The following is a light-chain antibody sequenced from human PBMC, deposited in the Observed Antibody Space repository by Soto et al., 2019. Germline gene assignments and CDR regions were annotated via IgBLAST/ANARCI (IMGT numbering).Light chain of an antibody. J-gene: IGKJ4*01. CDR2: KAS. Sequence: GDRVTITCRASQSISSWLAWYQQKPGKAPKLLIYKASSLESGVPSRFSGSGSGTEFTLTISSLQPDDFATYYCQQFNDYPLTFGGGTKVDIK. CDR3: QQFNDYPLT. CDR1: QSISSW. V-gene: IGKV1-5*03.